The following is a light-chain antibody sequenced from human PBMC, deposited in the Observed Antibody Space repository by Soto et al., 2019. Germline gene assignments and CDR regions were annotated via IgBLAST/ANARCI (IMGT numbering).Light chain of an antibody. CDR1: QDISSW. Sequence: DIQMTQSPSFVSASLGDSVTITCRASQDISSWVAWYQQRPGRAPTLLIYGASTLQSGVPSRFSGSGFRTEFTLTISNLLPEDVGTYYCQQANSFPVTFGQGTRLDIK. V-gene: IGKV1-12*01. J-gene: IGKJ5*01. CDR3: QQANSFPVT. CDR2: GAS.